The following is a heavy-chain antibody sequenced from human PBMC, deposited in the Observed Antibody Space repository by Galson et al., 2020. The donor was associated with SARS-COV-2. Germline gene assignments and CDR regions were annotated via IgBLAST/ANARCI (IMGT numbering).Heavy chain of an antibody. J-gene: IGHJ5*02. CDR1: GSSISSSSHY. Sequence: SAALSLTCTVSGSSISSSSHYWGWIRQPPGKGLECVGSIYYSGSTSYNPYLKSRATISVDTSKNQFSLKLSSVTAADTAIYYCARRTYDGSGSTYLFDPWGQGTLFTVSS. CDR3: ARRTYDGSGSTYLFDP. V-gene: IGHV4-39*01. CDR2: IYYSGST. D-gene: IGHD3-10*01.